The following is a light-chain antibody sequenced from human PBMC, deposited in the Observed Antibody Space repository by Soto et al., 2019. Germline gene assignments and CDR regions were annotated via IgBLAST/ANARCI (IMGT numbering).Light chain of an antibody. CDR3: SSYAGSNNLYV. V-gene: IGLV2-8*01. J-gene: IGLJ1*01. CDR2: EVS. Sequence: QSALTQPPSASGSPGQSVTISCTGTSSDVGGYNYVSWYQQHPGKAPKLMIYEVSKRPSGVPDRFSGSKSGNTASLSVSGLQADDEAAYYCSSYAGSNNLYVFGTGTKLTVL. CDR1: SSDVGGYNY.